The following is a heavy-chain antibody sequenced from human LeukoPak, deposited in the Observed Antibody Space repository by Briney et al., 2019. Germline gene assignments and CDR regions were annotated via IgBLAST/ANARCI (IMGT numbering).Heavy chain of an antibody. V-gene: IGHV1-46*01. CDR2: INPSGGST. Sequence: ASVKVSCKASGYTFSSYYMHWVRQAPGQGLEWMGIINPSGGSTSYAQKFQGRVTMTRDTSTSTVYMELSSLRSEGTAVYYCARVSLHCSGGSCYFDSWGQGTLVTVSS. D-gene: IGHD2-15*01. CDR1: GYTFSSYY. CDR3: ARVSLHCSGGSCYFDS. J-gene: IGHJ4*02.